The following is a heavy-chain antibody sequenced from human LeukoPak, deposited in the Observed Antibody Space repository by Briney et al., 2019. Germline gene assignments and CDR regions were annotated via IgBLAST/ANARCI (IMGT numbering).Heavy chain of an antibody. J-gene: IGHJ3*02. CDR2: IRYDGSNK. D-gene: IGHD5-24*01. CDR1: GFTFSSYG. V-gene: IGHV3-30*02. CDR3: AKDFKMGMRAFDI. Sequence: GGSLRLSCAASGFTFSSYGMHWVRQAPGKGLEWVAFIRYDGSNKYYADSVKGRFTISRDNSKNTLYLQMNSPRAEDTAVYYCAKDFKMGMRAFDIWGQGTMVTVSS.